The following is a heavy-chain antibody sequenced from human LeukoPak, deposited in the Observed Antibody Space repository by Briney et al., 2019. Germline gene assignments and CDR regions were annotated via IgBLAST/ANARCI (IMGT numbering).Heavy chain of an antibody. D-gene: IGHD5-18*01. CDR3: ARDREYSYGSDPDH. J-gene: IGHJ4*02. CDR2: NNVAGNS. V-gene: IGHV4-4*07. CDR1: GGSISIYN. Sequence: NPSETLSLTCTVSGGSISIYNWIWIRQPAGKGLEWVGRNNVAGNSYYNPSLKSRVSISVDRPNNRFSLELTSVTAADTAVYYCARDREYSYGSDPDHWGQGILVTVSS.